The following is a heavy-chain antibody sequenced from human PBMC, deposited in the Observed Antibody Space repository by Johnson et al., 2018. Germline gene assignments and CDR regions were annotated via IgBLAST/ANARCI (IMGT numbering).Heavy chain of an antibody. CDR1: GFTFSSYA. Sequence: QVQLVQSGGGVVQPGRSLRLSCAASGFTFSSYAMHWVRQAPGKGLEWVAVISYDGSNKYYADSVKGRFTTSRDNSKNALYRQRNSPRAEDTAVYYCARPSIVFAGILWSYYYYMDGWGKGTTVTVSS. D-gene: IGHD6-19*01. V-gene: IGHV3-30-3*01. J-gene: IGHJ6*03. CDR2: ISYDGSNK. CDR3: ARPSIVFAGILWSYYYYMDG.